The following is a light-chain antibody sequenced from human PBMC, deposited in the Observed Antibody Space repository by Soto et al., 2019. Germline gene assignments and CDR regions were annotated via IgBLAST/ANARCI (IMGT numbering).Light chain of an antibody. CDR3: QHYNNWPPWT. V-gene: IGKV3-15*01. Sequence: EIVMTQSPAILSVSPGERAALSCRASQSVSSNLAWYQQKPGQAPRLLIYGASTRATGVPARFRGSGSGTDFTLTISALQSEDFAGYYCQHYNNWPPWTFGQGTKVEIK. CDR1: QSVSSN. J-gene: IGKJ1*01. CDR2: GAS.